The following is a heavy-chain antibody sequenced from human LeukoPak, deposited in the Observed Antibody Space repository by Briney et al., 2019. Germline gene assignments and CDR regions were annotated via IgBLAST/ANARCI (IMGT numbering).Heavy chain of an antibody. J-gene: IGHJ4*02. CDR2: ISAYNGNT. D-gene: IGHD2-15*01. CDR1: GYTFTSYG. Sequence: ASVKDSCKASGYTFTSYGISWVRQAPGQGLQWMGWISAYNGNTNYAQKLQGRVTMTTDTSTSTAYMELRSLRSDDTAVYYCAALLGFSGGSCSIDNWGQGTLVTVSS. CDR3: AALLGFSGGSCSIDN. V-gene: IGHV1-18*01.